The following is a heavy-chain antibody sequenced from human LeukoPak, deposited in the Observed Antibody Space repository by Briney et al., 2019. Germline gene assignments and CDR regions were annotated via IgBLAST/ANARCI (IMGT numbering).Heavy chain of an antibody. J-gene: IGHJ4*02. D-gene: IGHD1-26*01. CDR2: ISSSGSTI. V-gene: IGHV3-48*03. CDR3: AKGGSGSYPTGLVDY. Sequence: GGSLRLSCAASGFTFSSYEMNWVRQAPGKGLEWVSYISSSGSTIYYADSVKGRFTISRDNAKNSLYLQMNSLRAEDTAVYYCAKGGSGSYPTGLVDYWGQGTLVTVSS. CDR1: GFTFSSYE.